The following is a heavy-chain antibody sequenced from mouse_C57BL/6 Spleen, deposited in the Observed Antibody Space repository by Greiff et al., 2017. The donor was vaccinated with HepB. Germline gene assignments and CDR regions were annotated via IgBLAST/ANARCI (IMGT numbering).Heavy chain of an antibody. CDR2: IFPGSGST. CDR1: GYTFTDYY. J-gene: IGHJ2*01. V-gene: IGHV1-75*01. D-gene: IGHD1-1*01. CDR3: AREYYYYGSSFYFDY. Sequence: VQLQQSGPELVKPGASVKISCKASGYTFTDYYINWVKQRPGQGLEWIGWIFPGSGSTYYNEKFKGKATLTVDKSSSTAYMLLSSLTSEDSAVYFCAREYYYYGSSFYFDYWGQGTTLTVSS.